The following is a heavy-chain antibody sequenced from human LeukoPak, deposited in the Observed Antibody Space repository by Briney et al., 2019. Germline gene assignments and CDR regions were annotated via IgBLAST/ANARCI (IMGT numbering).Heavy chain of an antibody. CDR3: ARVGIAVAARYYFDY. J-gene: IGHJ4*02. Sequence: GASVKVSCKASGYTFTSYGISWVRQAPGQGLEWMGWISAYNGNTNYAQKLQGRVTMTTDTSTSTAYMELRSLRSDDTAVYYCARVGIAVAARYYFDYWGQGTLVTVSS. V-gene: IGHV1-18*01. CDR2: ISAYNGNT. CDR1: GYTFTSYG. D-gene: IGHD6-19*01.